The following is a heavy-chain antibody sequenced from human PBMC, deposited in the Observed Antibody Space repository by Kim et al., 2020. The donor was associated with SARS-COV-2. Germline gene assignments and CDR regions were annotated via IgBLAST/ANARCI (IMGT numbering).Heavy chain of an antibody. CDR2: INHSGST. Sequence: SETLSLTCAVYGGSFSGYYWSWIRQPPGKGLEWIGEINHSGSTNYNPSLKSRVTISVDTSKNQFSLKLSSVTAADTAVYYCARALSAAGTHLTYYYYGM. CDR1: GGSFSGYY. J-gene: IGHJ6*01. D-gene: IGHD6-13*01. V-gene: IGHV4-34*01. CDR3: ARALSAAGTHLTYYYYGM.